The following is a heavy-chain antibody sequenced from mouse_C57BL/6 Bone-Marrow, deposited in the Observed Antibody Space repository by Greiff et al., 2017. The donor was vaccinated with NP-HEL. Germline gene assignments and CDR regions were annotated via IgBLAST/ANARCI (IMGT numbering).Heavy chain of an antibody. J-gene: IGHJ3*01. D-gene: IGHD3-2*02. CDR2: IDPSDSYT. CDR3: ARSGDSSGPFAY. CDR1: GYTFTSYW. Sequence: VQLQQSGAELVKPGASVKLSCKASGYTFTSYWMQWVKQRPGQGLEWIGEIDPSDSYTNYNQKFKGKATLTVDTSSRTAYMQLSSLTSEDSAVYYCARSGDSSGPFAYWGQGTLVTVSA. V-gene: IGHV1-50*01.